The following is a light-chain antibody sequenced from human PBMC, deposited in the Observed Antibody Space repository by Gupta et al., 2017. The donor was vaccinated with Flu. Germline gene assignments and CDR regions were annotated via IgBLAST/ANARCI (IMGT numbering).Light chain of an antibody. Sequence: IVFTPSAGTLSLSPGERATLSCSASQIVKNGYLAWYQHKPGQAPRLLIYPTSNRGTGIPDRFSGSGSGTEFTLTISRLGPEDFAVYYCQQYCDSPRTFGQGTKLEIK. V-gene: IGKV3-20*01. CDR3: QQYCDSPRT. J-gene: IGKJ1*01. CDR1: QIVKNGY. CDR2: PTS.